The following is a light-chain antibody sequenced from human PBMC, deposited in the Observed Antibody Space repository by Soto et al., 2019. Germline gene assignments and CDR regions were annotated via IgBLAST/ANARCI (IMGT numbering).Light chain of an antibody. V-gene: IGLV2-8*01. J-gene: IGLJ1*01. CDR2: EVS. Sequence: QSALTQPPSASGSPGQSVTISCTGTSSDVGGYNYVSWYQQHPGKAPKLIIYEVSKRPSGVPDRFSGSKSGNTASLTVSGLQAEDEADYYCSSYVGSNNLYVFGTGTKLT. CDR3: SSYVGSNNLYV. CDR1: SSDVGGYNY.